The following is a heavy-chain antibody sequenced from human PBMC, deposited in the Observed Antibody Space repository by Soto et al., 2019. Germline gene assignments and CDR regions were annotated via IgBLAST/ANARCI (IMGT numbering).Heavy chain of an antibody. Sequence: GGSLRLSCTASGFTFSSYAMNWVRQAPGKGLEWVSSISSSSSHIYYVDSVKGRFTVSRDNAKNSVFLQMNSLRAEDKAVYYCTREITESDYWGQGNLVTVSS. CDR1: GFTFSSYA. CDR3: TREITESDY. V-gene: IGHV3-21*01. J-gene: IGHJ4*02. CDR2: ISSSSSHI.